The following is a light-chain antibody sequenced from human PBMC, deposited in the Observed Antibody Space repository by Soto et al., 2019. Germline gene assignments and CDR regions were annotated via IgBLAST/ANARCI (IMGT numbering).Light chain of an antibody. V-gene: IGKV3-20*01. J-gene: IGKJ1*01. CDR3: QQYGHSPPRT. Sequence: ENVLTQAPGTLSLSPGERATLSCRASQSISGNYLAWYQQKPGQAPRLLISGASTRATGIPDRFSGSGSGTDFTLTICGLEPEDFAVYDCQQYGHSPPRTFGQGTKVESK. CDR1: QSISGNY. CDR2: GAS.